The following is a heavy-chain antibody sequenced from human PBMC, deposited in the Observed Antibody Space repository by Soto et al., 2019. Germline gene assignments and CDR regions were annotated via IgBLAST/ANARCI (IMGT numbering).Heavy chain of an antibody. Sequence: QVQLVQSGAEVKKPGSSVKVSCKASGGTFSSYAISWVRQAPGQGLEWMGGIIPIFGTANYAQKFQGRVTITADESTSKGYMGAGRLRIEGKGGLFCGRKHLGRVATDGDIYFLYGIDVWGQGTTVTVSS. J-gene: IGHJ6*02. D-gene: IGHD5-12*01. CDR1: GGTFSSYA. CDR3: GRKHLGRVATDGDIYFLYGIDV. CDR2: IIPIFGTA. V-gene: IGHV1-69*01.